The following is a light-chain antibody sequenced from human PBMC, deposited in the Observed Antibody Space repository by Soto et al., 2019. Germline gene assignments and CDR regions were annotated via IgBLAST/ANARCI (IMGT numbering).Light chain of an antibody. CDR1: QSVSSN. CDR3: QQYNNWPPYT. V-gene: IGKV3-15*01. J-gene: IGKJ2*01. Sequence: EIVMTQSPATLSVSPGERATLSCRASQSVSSNLAWYQQKPGQAPRLLIYGASTRATGIPARFSGSTSGTEYTLTINSLPSEDFAVYYWQQYNNWPPYTFGQATKLEIK. CDR2: GAS.